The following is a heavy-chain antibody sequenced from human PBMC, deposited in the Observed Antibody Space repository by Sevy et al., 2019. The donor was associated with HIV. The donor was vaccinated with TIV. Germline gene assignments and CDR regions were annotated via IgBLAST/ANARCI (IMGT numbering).Heavy chain of an antibody. Sequence: ASVKVSYKASGGTFSSYAISWVRQAPGQGLEWMGGIIPIFGTANYAQKFQGRVTITADESTSTAYMELSSLRSEDTAVYYCARGRGYDILTGYYDFDYWGQGTLVTVSS. J-gene: IGHJ4*02. CDR2: IIPIFGTA. CDR3: ARGRGYDILTGYYDFDY. V-gene: IGHV1-69*13. CDR1: GGTFSSYA. D-gene: IGHD3-9*01.